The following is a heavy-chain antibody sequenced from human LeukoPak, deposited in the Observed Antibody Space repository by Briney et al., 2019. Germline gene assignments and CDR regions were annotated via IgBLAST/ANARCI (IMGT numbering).Heavy chain of an antibody. V-gene: IGHV4-59*01. Sequence: SETLSLTCTVSGVSISSYYWSWIRQPPGKGLEWIGYIYYSGSTNYNPSLKSRVTISVDTSKNQFSLKLSSVTAADTAVYYCASSRQQLVLGYYYYGMDVWGQGTTVTVSS. D-gene: IGHD6-13*01. J-gene: IGHJ6*02. CDR3: ASSRQQLVLGYYYYGMDV. CDR1: GVSISSYY. CDR2: IYYSGST.